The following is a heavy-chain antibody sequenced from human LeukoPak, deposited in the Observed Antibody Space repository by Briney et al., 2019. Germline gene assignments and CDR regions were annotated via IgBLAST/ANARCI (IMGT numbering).Heavy chain of an antibody. Sequence: SETLSLTCAVYAGSFSTYYWSWIRQPPGKGLEWIGEINHRGSTNYNPSLQSRVTISVDTSKNQFSLKLSSVTAADTAVYYCAYNRNFALDNWGQGTLVTVSS. CDR2: INHRGST. CDR3: AYNRNFALDN. D-gene: IGHD1-14*01. V-gene: IGHV4-34*01. CDR1: AGSFSTYY. J-gene: IGHJ4*01.